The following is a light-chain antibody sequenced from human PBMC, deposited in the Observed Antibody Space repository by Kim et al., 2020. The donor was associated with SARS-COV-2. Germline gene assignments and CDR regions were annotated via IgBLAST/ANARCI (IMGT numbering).Light chain of an antibody. CDR3: SSYAGGRYV. CDR1: SSDIGAYNY. J-gene: IGLJ1*01. V-gene: IGLV2-8*01. CDR2: EVT. Sequence: QSALTQPPSASGSPGQSVTISCTGTSSDIGAYNYVSWYQQHPGTAPKLMICEVTNRPSGVPDRFSDSKSGNTASLTISGLQAEDEADYYCSSYAGGRYVFGTGTKVTVL.